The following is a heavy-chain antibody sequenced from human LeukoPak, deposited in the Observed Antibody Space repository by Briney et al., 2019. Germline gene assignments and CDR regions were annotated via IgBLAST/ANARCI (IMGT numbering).Heavy chain of an antibody. CDR1: GGSFSGYY. V-gene: IGHV4-34*01. CDR2: INHSGST. CDR3: ARARYCSSTRLCPQLHDAFDI. D-gene: IGHD2-2*01. Sequence: SETLSLTCAAYGGSFSGYYWSWIRQPPGKGLEWIGEINHSGSTNYNPSHKSRVTISVDTSKNQFSLKLSSVTAADTAVYYCARARYCSSTRLCPQLHDAFDIWGQGTMVTVSS. J-gene: IGHJ3*02.